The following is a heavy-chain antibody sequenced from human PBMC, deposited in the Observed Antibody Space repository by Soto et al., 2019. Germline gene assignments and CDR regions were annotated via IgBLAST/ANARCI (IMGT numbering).Heavy chain of an antibody. CDR3: ARRGSGIYYDY. Sequence: EVQLLESGGGLVQPGGSLRFSCAASGFTFSSYAMNWVRQAPGKGLEWVSVISGSSDSTYYADSVKGRFTISRDNSKNTLYLQMNSLRAEDTAIYYCARRGSGIYYDYWGQGTLVNVS. CDR2: ISGSSDST. CDR1: GFTFSSYA. J-gene: IGHJ4*02. V-gene: IGHV3-23*01. D-gene: IGHD1-26*01.